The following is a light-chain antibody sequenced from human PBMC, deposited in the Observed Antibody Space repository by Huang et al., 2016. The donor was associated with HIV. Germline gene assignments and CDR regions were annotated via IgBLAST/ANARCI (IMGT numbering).Light chain of an antibody. V-gene: IGKV2-28*01. CDR3: MQALQSPT. J-gene: IGKJ1*01. Sequence: EIVMTQSPLSLPVTPGEPASISCRSSQSLLHSNGYTYLDWYLQKPGQSPQLLIYLGSNRASGVPDRVSGSGSGTDFTLKISRVEAEDVGVYYCMQALQSPTFGQGTKVEIK. CDR1: QSLLHSNGYTY. CDR2: LGS.